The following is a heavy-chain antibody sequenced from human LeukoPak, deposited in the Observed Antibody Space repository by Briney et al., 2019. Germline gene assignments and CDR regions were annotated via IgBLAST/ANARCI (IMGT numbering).Heavy chain of an antibody. D-gene: IGHD3-22*01. V-gene: IGHV3-33*08. CDR1: GFTFSNAW. Sequence: PGGSLRLSCAASGFTFSNAWMSWVRQAPGKGLEWVAVIWYDGSNKYYADSVKGRFTISRDNSKNTLYLQMNSLRAEDTAVYYCARGGVYYDSSGYPIDYWGQGTLVTVSS. CDR2: IWYDGSNK. CDR3: ARGGVYYDSSGYPIDY. J-gene: IGHJ4*02.